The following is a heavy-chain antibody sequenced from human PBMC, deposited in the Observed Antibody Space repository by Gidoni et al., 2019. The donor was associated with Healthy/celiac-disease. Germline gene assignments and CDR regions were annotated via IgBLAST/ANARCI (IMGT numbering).Heavy chain of an antibody. Sequence: AQLVQSGAEVNKPGSSVNVSCMACGGTSSSYATSWMRQAPGQGLEWMGGIIPICGTATYAKKYQGRVTITADESTSKAYMELSSLRSEDTAVYYCARSDSSWYPWDAFDIWDQGTMVTVSS. CDR1: GGTSSSYA. V-gene: IGHV1-69*01. J-gene: IGHJ3*02. CDR2: IIPICGTA. D-gene: IGHD6-13*01. CDR3: ARSDSSWYPWDAFDI.